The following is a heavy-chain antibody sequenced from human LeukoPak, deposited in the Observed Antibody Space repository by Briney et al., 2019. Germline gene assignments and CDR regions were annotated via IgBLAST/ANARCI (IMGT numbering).Heavy chain of an antibody. CDR3: ASWSGSTNSDF. Sequence: GGSLRLSCEGSGFTFSRNWMTWVRQAPGKGLEWVANIKQDGSEKNYVDSVKGRFTISRDNAKNSLYLQMNSLRADDTAMYYCASWSGSTNSDFWGQRTLVTVSS. CDR1: GFTFSRNW. V-gene: IGHV3-7*01. CDR2: IKQDGSEK. J-gene: IGHJ4*02. D-gene: IGHD2-2*01.